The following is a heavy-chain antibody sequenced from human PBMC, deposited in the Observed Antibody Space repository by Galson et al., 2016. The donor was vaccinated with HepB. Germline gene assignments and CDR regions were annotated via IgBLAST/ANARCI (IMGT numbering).Heavy chain of an antibody. CDR2: IIPIFGAP. V-gene: IGHV1-69*13. Sequence: SVKVSCKASGGSFSDYAFGWVRQARGQGLEWLGGIIPIFGAPKIAQRFQDRVTITADESTNTTFLELIGLRSEDSAIYYCARDPSGAIAAAGRGWWFDRWGQGTLVTVSS. CDR1: GGSFSDYA. CDR3: ARDPSGAIAAAGRGWWFDR. D-gene: IGHD6-13*01. J-gene: IGHJ5*02.